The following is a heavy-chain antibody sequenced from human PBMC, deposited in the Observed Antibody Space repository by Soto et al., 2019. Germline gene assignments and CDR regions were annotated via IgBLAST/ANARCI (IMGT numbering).Heavy chain of an antibody. Sequence: QVQLQESGPGLVKPSETLSLTCTVSGGSISSYYWSWIRQPPGKGLEWIGYIYYSGSTYYIPSLKTRVTLSAATSNTHFSLQLTSVTAADTALYFCARGGWRQIDYWGQGTLVTVSS. CDR1: GGSISSYY. CDR3: ARGGWRQIDY. D-gene: IGHD3-3*01. V-gene: IGHV4-59*08. CDR2: IYYSGST. J-gene: IGHJ4*02.